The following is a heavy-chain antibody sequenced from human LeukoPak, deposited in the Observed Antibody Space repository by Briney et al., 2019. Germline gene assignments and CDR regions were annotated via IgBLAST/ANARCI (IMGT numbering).Heavy chain of an antibody. V-gene: IGHV1-2*06. CDR2: IIPNSGAT. D-gene: IGHD2-21*01. Sequence: ASVKVSCKSSRYIFTAYRLRWVRQAPGQGLEWMGRIIPNSGATNYAQNFQGRVTMTRDTSISTAYMELSRLSPDDTALYYCARGISGGFDIWGQGTMVTVSS. CDR3: ARGISGGFDI. CDR1: RYIFTAYR. J-gene: IGHJ3*02.